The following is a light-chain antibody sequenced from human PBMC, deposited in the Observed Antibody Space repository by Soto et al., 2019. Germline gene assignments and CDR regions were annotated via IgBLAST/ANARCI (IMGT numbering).Light chain of an antibody. J-gene: IGLJ3*02. Sequence: QPVLTQSPSASASLGASVKLTCTLSSGHSNYAIAWLQQQPDKGPRYLMRVNSDGSHNKGDGIPDRFSGSSSGAERYLIISSLQSDDEADYYCQTWGADVRVFAGGTKVTVL. CDR2: VNSDGSH. CDR3: QTWGADVRV. V-gene: IGLV4-69*01. CDR1: SGHSNYA.